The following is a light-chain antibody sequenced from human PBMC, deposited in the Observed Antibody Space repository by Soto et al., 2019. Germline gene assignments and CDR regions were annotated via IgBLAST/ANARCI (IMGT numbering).Light chain of an antibody. J-gene: IGLJ1*01. Sequence: QAVLTQEPSLTVSPGWKVTLACVFSTGAVTSGHYPYWFQQKPGQAPRTLIYDTSNKHSWTPARFSGSLLGGKAALTLSGAQPEDEAEYYCLLSHSGPYVFGTGTKVTVL. CDR3: LLSHSGPYV. V-gene: IGLV7-46*01. CDR2: DTS. CDR1: TGAVTSGHY.